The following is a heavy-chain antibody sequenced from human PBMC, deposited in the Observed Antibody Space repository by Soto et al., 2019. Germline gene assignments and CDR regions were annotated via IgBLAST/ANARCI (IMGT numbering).Heavy chain of an antibody. V-gene: IGHV3-23*01. D-gene: IGHD6-13*01. CDR2: ISGRDDST. CDR3: ARDRERDAWYEDY. J-gene: IGHJ4*02. Sequence: HPGGSLRLSCVASGFSFSNYAMSWVRQAPGKGLEWVSVISGRDDSTYYADSVKGRFTISRDNSKNTLYLQMNSLRAEDTAIYYCARDRERDAWYEDYWGQGTLVTVSS. CDR1: GFSFSNYA.